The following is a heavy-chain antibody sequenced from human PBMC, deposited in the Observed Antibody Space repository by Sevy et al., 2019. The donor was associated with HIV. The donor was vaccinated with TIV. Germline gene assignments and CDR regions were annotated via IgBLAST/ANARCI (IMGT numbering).Heavy chain of an antibody. J-gene: IGHJ3*02. V-gene: IGHV3-23*01. CDR1: GFSFSSYA. D-gene: IGHD1-26*01. CDR2: ISGSGGST. CDR3: AKDPGAYSGRAFDI. Sequence: GGSLRLSCAASGFSFSSYAMSWVRQAPGKGLEWVSAISGSGGSTYYAASVKGRFTISRDNSKNTLYLQMNSLRAEDTAIYYCAKDPGAYSGRAFDIWGQGTMVTVSS.